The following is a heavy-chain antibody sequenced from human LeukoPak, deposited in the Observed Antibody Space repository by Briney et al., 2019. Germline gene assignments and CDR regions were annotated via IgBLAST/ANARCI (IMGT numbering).Heavy chain of an antibody. CDR2: FSGRGGTT. D-gene: IGHD3-22*01. V-gene: IGHV3-23*01. CDR3: AKDTRPTGGYYDSSGYYYHY. Sequence: GGSLRLSCAASEFTFSSYAMSWVRQAPGEGLEWVSGFSGRGGTTYYADSVRGRFTISRDNSKNTLYLQMNSLRAEDTAVYYCAKDTRPTGGYYDSSGYYYHYWGQGTLVTVSS. CDR1: EFTFSSYA. J-gene: IGHJ4*02.